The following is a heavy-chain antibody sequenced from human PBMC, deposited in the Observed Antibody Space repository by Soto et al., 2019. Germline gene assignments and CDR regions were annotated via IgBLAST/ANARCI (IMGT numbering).Heavy chain of an antibody. CDR1: GGSISSYY. CDR3: ARQYYYYSYMDV. V-gene: IGHV4-59*08. J-gene: IGHJ6*03. CDR2: IYYSGST. Sequence: QVQLQESGPGLVKPSETLSLTCTVSGGSISSYYWSWIRQPPGKGLEWIGYIYYSGSTNYNPSLKGRVTISVDTSKNQFSLKLSSVTAADTAVYYCARQYYYYSYMDVWGKGTTVTVSS.